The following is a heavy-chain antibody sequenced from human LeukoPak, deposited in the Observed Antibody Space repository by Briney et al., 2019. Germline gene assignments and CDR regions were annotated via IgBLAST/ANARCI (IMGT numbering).Heavy chain of an antibody. J-gene: IGHJ4*02. D-gene: IGHD3-22*01. CDR1: GGSISSYY. Sequence: SETLSLTCTVSGGSISSYYWSWIRQPPGKGLEWIGYFYYSGSTNYNPSLKSRVTISVDTSKNQFSLKLSSVTAADTAVYYCARDNYYDSSGLFDYWGQGTLVTVSS. V-gene: IGHV4-59*12. CDR2: FYYSGST. CDR3: ARDNYYDSSGLFDY.